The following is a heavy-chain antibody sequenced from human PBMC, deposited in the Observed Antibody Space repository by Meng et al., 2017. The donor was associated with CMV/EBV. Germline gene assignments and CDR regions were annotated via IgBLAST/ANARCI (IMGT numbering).Heavy chain of an antibody. CDR3: AREAVDDFWSGYYYYGMDV. V-gene: IGHV3-11*01. CDR1: GFTFSDYY. Sequence: GGSLRLSCAASGFTFSDYYMSWIRQAPGKGLEWVSYISSSGSTIYYADSVKGRFTISRDNAKNSLYLQMNSLRAEDTAVYYCAREAVDDFWSGYYYYGMDVWGQGTTVTSP. CDR2: ISSSGSTI. D-gene: IGHD3-3*01. J-gene: IGHJ6*02.